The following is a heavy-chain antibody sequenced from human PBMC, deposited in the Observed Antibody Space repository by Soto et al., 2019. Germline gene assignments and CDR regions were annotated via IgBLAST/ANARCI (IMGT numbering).Heavy chain of an antibody. J-gene: IGHJ4*02. CDR2: IWYDGSNK. CDR1: GLTFSSYG. D-gene: IGHD6-19*01. V-gene: IGHV3-33*01. CDR3: ARDCAGYSSGWYQRGGFDY. Sequence: QVQLVESGGGVVQPGRSLRLSCAASGLTFSSYGMHWVRQAPGKGLGWGAVIWYDGSNKYYADSVKGRFTTSRDNSKNTLYLQMNSLRAEDTAVYYCARDCAGYSSGWYQRGGFDYWGQGTLVTVSS.